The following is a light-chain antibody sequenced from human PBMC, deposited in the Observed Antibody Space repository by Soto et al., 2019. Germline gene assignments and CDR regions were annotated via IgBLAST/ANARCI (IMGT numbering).Light chain of an antibody. CDR1: QSISSY. Sequence: DIQMTQSPSTLSGSVGDRVTITCRASQSISSYLNWYQKKPGKDPKLLIYKASTLKSGVPSRFSSSGSGTEFNLTISRLQTDDFATYYCQHYNSYSEAFGQGTKVDIK. CDR2: KAS. V-gene: IGKV1-5*03. CDR3: QHYNSYSEA. J-gene: IGKJ1*01.